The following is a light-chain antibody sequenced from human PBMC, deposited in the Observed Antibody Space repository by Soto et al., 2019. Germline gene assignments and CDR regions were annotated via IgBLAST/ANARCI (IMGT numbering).Light chain of an antibody. CDR2: DVS. V-gene: IGLV2-11*01. Sequence: QSVLTQPRSVSGSPGQSVTISCTGTSSDVGGYNYVSWYQQHPGKAPKLMIYDVSKRPSGVPDRFSGSKSGNTASLTISGLQAEDEADYYCCSHAGSNTLVIGGGTKLTVL. CDR3: CSHAGSNTLV. J-gene: IGLJ2*01. CDR1: SSDVGGYNY.